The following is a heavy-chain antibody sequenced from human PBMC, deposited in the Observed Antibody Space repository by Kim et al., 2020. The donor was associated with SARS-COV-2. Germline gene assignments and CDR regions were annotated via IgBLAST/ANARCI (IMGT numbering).Heavy chain of an antibody. V-gene: IGHV3-15*01. CDR3: ITDTLRSYDSSAIRHAFDI. CDR1: GFTFSNAW. CDR2: IKSKTDGGTT. D-gene: IGHD3-22*01. Sequence: GGSLRLSCAASGFTFSNAWMSWVRQAPGKGLEWVGRIKSKTDGGTTDYAAPVKGRFTISRDDSKNTLYLQMNSLKTEDTAVYYCITDTLRSYDSSAIRHAFDIWGQGTMVTVSS. J-gene: IGHJ3*02.